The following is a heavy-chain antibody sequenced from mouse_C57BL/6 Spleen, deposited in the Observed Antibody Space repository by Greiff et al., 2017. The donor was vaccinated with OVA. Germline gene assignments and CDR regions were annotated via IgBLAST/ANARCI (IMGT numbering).Heavy chain of an antibody. CDR1: GFTFTDYY. CDR2: IRNKANGYTT. V-gene: IGHV7-3*01. CDR3: ARYIMAGYYEAMDY. J-gene: IGHJ4*01. D-gene: IGHD2-3*01. Sequence: DVMLVASGGGLVQPGGSLRLSCAASGFTFTDYYMSWVRQPPGKALEWLGFIRNKANGYTTEYSASVKGRFTISRDNSQSSLYLQMNALIAEDSATDYCARYIMAGYYEAMDYWGQGTSVTVSS.